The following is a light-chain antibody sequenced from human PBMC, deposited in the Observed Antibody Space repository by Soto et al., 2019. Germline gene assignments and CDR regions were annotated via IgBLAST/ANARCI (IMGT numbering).Light chain of an antibody. CDR1: SSDVGGYNY. CDR2: DVS. J-gene: IGLJ1*01. Sequence: QSVLTQPASVSGSPGHSITISCTGTSSDVGGYNYVSWYQQHPGKAPKLMIYDVSNRPSGVSNRFSGSKSGNTASLTISGLQAEDEADYHCSSYTSSSTLYVFGTGTKVPVL. V-gene: IGLV2-14*01. CDR3: SSYTSSSTLYV.